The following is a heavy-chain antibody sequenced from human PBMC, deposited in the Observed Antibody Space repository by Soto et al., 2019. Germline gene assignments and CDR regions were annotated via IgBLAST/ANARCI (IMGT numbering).Heavy chain of an antibody. CDR3: AKAELGIYYYYGMYI. J-gene: IGHJ6*02. V-gene: IGHV3-43*01. D-gene: IGHD7-27*01. Sequence: GGSLRLSCAASGFTFDDYTMHWVRQAPGKGLEWVSLISWDGGSTYYADSVKGRFTISRDNSKNSLYLQMNSLRTEDTALYYCAKAELGIYYYYGMYIWVQGTTVTVSS. CDR2: ISWDGGST. CDR1: GFTFDDYT.